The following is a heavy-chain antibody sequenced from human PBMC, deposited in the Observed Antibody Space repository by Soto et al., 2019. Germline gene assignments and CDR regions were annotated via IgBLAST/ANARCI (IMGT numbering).Heavy chain of an antibody. CDR2: IYPGDSKT. Sequence: QLVQSGAAVKAPGESLKIACKGSGFSFTTYWIAWVRQMPGKGLEWMGIIYPGDSKTTYSPSFQGQVTISADKSTSTAYLQWSSLKASDTAMYYCARALDYGGNPEASDVWGQGTMVTVSS. V-gene: IGHV5-51*03. J-gene: IGHJ3*01. CDR3: ARALDYGGNPEASDV. D-gene: IGHD4-17*01. CDR1: GFSFTTYW.